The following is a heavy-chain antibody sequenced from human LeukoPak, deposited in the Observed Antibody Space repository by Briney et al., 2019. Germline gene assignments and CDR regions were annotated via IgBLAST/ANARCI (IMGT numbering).Heavy chain of an antibody. D-gene: IGHD4-23*01. CDR1: GFTFSSYW. Sequence: GGSLRLSCAASGFTFSSYWMHWVRQAPGKGLEWVSSISSSSSYIYYADSVKGRFTISRDNAKNSLYLQMNSLRAEDTAVYYCARGPPYGGFDYWGQGTLVTVSS. J-gene: IGHJ4*02. V-gene: IGHV3-21*01. CDR2: ISSSSSYI. CDR3: ARGPPYGGFDY.